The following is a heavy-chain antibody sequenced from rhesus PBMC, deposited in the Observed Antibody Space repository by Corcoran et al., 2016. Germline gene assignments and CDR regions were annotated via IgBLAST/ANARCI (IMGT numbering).Heavy chain of an antibody. CDR3: ARKGYSSWNSLDV. D-gene: IGHD6-13*01. Sequence: QVQLQASGPGLVKPSETLPLTCAVSGASISSNYLSWIPQSPGKGLEGIGRIYGSGGSTDYNPALKSRVTISIDTSKNQFSLKLSSVTAADTAVYYCARKGYSSWNSLDVWGRGVLVTVSS. V-gene: IGHV4S2*01. CDR2: IYGSGGST. CDR1: GASISSNY. J-gene: IGHJ5-2*02.